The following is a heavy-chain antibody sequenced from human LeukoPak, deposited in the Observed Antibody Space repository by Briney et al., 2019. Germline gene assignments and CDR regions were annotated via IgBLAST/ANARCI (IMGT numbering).Heavy chain of an antibody. Sequence: GGSLRLSCVASGFTFSSYWMNWVRQAPGKGLEWVANVKRDGSEKYYVDSVKGRFTISRDNAKNSLYLQMNSLRAEDTAVYYCARDYYDILTGFYYYYYMDVWGKGTTVTVSS. J-gene: IGHJ6*03. V-gene: IGHV3-7*01. D-gene: IGHD3-9*01. CDR1: GFTFSSYW. CDR2: VKRDGSEK. CDR3: ARDYYDILTGFYYYYYMDV.